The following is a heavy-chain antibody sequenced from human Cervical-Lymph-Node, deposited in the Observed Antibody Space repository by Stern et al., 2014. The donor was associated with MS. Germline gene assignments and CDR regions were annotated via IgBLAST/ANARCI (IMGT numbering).Heavy chain of an antibody. D-gene: IGHD2-15*01. CDR2: ISFDGSKK. CDR1: GFSLSNHN. V-gene: IGHV3-30*18. Sequence: VQLVESGGGVVQPGGSLTLSCAASGFSLSNHNIHWVRQAPGKGLEWVTIISFDGSKKSYADSVMGRFTVSRDNSENTLFLHMNSLRAEDTAVYYCAKDDRWSFDYWGQGTLVAVSS. J-gene: IGHJ4*02. CDR3: AKDDRWSFDY.